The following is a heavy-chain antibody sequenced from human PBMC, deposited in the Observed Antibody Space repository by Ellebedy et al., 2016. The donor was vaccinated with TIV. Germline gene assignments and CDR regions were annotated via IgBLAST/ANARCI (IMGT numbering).Heavy chain of an antibody. D-gene: IGHD3-10*01. J-gene: IGHJ4*02. CDR1: GFKFGDYY. CDR3: ARSYYGSGSPDY. Sequence: PGGSLRLSCAASGFKFGDYYMYWVRQAPGKGLEWVSGISKTSGSVGYADPVKGRFTISRDNAKNSLYLQMNSLRGEDTALYYCARSYYGSGSPDYWGQGTLVTVSS. V-gene: IGHV3-9*01. CDR2: ISKTSGSV.